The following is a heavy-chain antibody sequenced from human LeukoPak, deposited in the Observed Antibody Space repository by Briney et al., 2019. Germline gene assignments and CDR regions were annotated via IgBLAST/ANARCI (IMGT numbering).Heavy chain of an antibody. CDR2: ISAYNGNT. CDR1: GYTFTSYG. CDR3: ARDWNGGNWGNWFDP. Sequence: ASVKVSCKASGYTFTSYGISWVRQAPGQGLEWMGWISAYNGNTNYAQKLQGRVTMTRDTSTSTVYMELSSLRSEDTAVYYCARDWNGGNWGNWFDPWGQGTLVTVSS. D-gene: IGHD4-23*01. J-gene: IGHJ5*02. V-gene: IGHV1-18*01.